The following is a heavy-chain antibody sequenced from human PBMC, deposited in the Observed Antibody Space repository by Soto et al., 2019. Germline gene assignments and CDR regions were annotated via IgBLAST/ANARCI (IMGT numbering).Heavy chain of an antibody. CDR1: GGSLTSEGYY. J-gene: IGHJ4*02. D-gene: IGHD1-26*01. V-gene: IGHV4-31*03. CDR3: ARSRLWEQHFDS. Sequence: SETLSLTCTVSGGSLTSEGYYWSWIRQLPGKGLEWFGYIYYSGSIFYNPFLKSRASISAHSSKRQFSLKLSSVTAADTAVYYCARSRLWEQHFDSWGQGILVTVSS. CDR2: IYYSGSI.